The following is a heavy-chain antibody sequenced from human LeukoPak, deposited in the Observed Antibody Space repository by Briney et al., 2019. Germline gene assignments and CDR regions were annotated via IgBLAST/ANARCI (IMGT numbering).Heavy chain of an antibody. V-gene: IGHV3-33*06. J-gene: IGHJ4*02. Sequence: GRSLRLSCAASGFTFSSYGMHWVRQAPGKGLEWVAVIWYDGSNKYYADSVKGRFTISRDNSKNTLYLQMNSLRAEDTAVYYCAKAPVAGIYFDYWGQGTLVTVSS. CDR3: AKAPVAGIYFDY. CDR2: IWYDGSNK. D-gene: IGHD6-19*01. CDR1: GFTFSSYG.